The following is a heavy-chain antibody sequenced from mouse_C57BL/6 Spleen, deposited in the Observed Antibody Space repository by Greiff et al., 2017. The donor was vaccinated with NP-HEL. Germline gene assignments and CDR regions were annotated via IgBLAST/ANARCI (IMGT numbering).Heavy chain of an antibody. CDR3: ARDLGPYYFDY. D-gene: IGHD4-1*01. Sequence: EVKLMESGGGLVKPGGSLKLSCAASGFTFSDYGMRWVRQAPEKGLEWVAYISSGSSTIYYADTVKGRFTISRDNAKNTLFLQMTSLRSEDTAMYYCARDLGPYYFDYWGQGTTLTVSS. CDR2: ISSGSSTI. J-gene: IGHJ2*01. V-gene: IGHV5-17*01. CDR1: GFTFSDYG.